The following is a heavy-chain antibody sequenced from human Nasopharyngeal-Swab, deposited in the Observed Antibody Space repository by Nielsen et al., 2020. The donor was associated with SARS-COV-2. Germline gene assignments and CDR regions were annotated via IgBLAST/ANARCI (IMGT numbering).Heavy chain of an antibody. CDR1: GFTFSSYA. CDR2: ISGSGGST. J-gene: IGHJ6*02. D-gene: IGHD2-2*01. CDR3: AKDRLDIVVVPAAMWNYYGMDV. V-gene: IGHV3-23*01. Sequence: GEALKISWAASGFTFSSYAMSWVRQAPGKGLEWVSAISGSGGSTYYADSVKGRFTISRDNSKNTLYLQMNSLRAEDTAVYYCAKDRLDIVVVPAAMWNYYGMDVWGQGTTVTVSS.